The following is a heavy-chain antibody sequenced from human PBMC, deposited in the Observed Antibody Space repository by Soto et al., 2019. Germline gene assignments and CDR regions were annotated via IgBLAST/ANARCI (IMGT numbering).Heavy chain of an antibody. CDR3: ARALKAVENYDYIWGSYRPILYAFDI. CDR2: ISAYNGNT. V-gene: IGHV1-18*01. CDR1: GYTFTSYG. D-gene: IGHD3-16*02. J-gene: IGHJ3*02. Sequence: VSVKVSCKASGYTFTSYGISWVRQAPGQGLEWMGWISAYNGNTNYAQKLQGRVTMTTDTSTSTAYMELRSLRSDDTAVYYCARALKAVENYDYIWGSYRPILYAFDIWGQGTMVTVSS.